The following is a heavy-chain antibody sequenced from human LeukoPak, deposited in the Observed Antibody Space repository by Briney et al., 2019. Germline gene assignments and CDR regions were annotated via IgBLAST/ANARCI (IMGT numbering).Heavy chain of an antibody. CDR2: ISAYNGNT. J-gene: IGHJ4*02. CDR1: GHTFTSYG. V-gene: IGHV1-18*01. CDR3: ARVFLYCSGGSCYSDY. D-gene: IGHD2-15*01. Sequence: ASVKVSCKASGHTFTSYGISWVRQAPGQGLEWMGWISAYNGNTNYAQKLQGRVTMTTDTSTSTAYMELRSLRSDDTAVYYCARVFLYCSGGSCYSDYWGQGTLVTVSS.